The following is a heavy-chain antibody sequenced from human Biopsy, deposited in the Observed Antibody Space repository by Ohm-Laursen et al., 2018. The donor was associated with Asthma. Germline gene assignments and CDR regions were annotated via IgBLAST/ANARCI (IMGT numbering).Heavy chain of an antibody. D-gene: IGHD3-3*02. CDR1: GGTLNNYA. CDR2: ITPESGGT. CDR3: ARPSPNRDILYYYYHMDV. J-gene: IGHJ6*02. Sequence: GASVKVSCKSSGGTLNNYAINWVRQAPGQGLEWMGRITPESGGTTYAQKFQGRVTMTRDRSISTAYMELNRLRSDDTAVYYCARPSPNRDILYYYYHMDVWGQGTTVSVSS. V-gene: IGHV1-2*06.